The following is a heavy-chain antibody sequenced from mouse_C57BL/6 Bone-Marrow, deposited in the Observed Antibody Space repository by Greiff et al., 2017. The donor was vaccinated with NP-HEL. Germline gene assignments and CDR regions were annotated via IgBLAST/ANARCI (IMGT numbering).Heavy chain of an antibody. D-gene: IGHD1-1*01. CDR2: INPSNGGT. J-gene: IGHJ4*01. CDR1: GYTFTSYW. V-gene: IGHV1-53*01. CDR3: ARPTRWAMDY. Sequence: QAQLQQPGTELVKPGASVKLSCKASGYTFTSYWMHWVRRRPGQGLGWIGNINPSNGGTNYNEKFKSKATLTVDKSSSTAYMQLSSLTSEDSAVYYCARPTRWAMDYWGQGTSVTVSS.